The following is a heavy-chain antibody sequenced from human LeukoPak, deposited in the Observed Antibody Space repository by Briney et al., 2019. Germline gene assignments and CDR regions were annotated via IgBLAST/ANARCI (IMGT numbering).Heavy chain of an antibody. CDR2: ISWNSGSI. CDR3: AKGHTYGLGESYLDF. CDR1: GFTFSSYA. J-gene: IGHJ4*02. D-gene: IGHD5-18*01. V-gene: IGHV3-9*01. Sequence: GGSLRLSCAASGFTFSSYAMHWVRQAPGKGLEWVSAISWNSGSIGYADSVKGRFTISRDNGKNSLYLQMNSLRTEDTALYYCAKGHTYGLGESYLDFWGQGTLVSVSS.